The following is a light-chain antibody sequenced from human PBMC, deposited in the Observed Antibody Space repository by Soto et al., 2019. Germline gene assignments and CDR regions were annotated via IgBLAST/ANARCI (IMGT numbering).Light chain of an antibody. CDR1: SNDVGGYDY. Sequence: QSVLTQPASVSGSPGQSITISCTGSSNDVGGYDYVSWYQQHPGKAPKVLIYEVSNRPSGVSNRFSGSKSGNTASLTISGLQAEDEADYYCCSYTSSSTRLFGGGTKVTVL. CDR2: EVS. CDR3: CSYTSSSTRL. V-gene: IGLV2-14*01. J-gene: IGLJ2*01.